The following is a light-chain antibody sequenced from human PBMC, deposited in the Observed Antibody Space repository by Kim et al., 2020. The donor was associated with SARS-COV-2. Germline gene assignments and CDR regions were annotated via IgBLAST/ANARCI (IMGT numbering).Light chain of an antibody. Sequence: QSVLTQPPSVSAAPGQKVTISCSGRSSNIGNNPVSWYQQLPGTAPKLLIYDDNKRPSGIPDRFSGSKSGTSATLGITGLQTGDEADYYCGTWDTRLSVVLFGGGTQLTVL. CDR1: SSNIGNNP. J-gene: IGLJ2*01. V-gene: IGLV1-51*01. CDR2: DDN. CDR3: GTWDTRLSVVL.